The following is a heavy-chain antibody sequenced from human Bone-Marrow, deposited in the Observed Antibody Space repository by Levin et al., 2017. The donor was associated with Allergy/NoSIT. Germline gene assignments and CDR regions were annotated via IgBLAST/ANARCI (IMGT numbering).Heavy chain of an antibody. CDR1: GGSVTTRYLY. V-gene: IGHV4-39*01. J-gene: IGHJ5*02. Sequence: SETLSLTCAVSGGSVTTRYLYWGWVRRPPGKGLEWIGTIYYNGNTYYNPSLKSRVTISVDTSKNQFSLKLTSVTAADTAVYYCARHDQGNWFDPWGQGTLVAVSS. CDR3: ARHDQGNWFDP. CDR2: IYYNGNT.